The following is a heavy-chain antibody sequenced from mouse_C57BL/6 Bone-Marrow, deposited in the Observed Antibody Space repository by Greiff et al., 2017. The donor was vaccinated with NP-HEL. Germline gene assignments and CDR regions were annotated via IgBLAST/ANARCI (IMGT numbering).Heavy chain of an antibody. CDR2: IDPETGGT. V-gene: IGHV1-15*01. J-gene: IGHJ2*01. CDR1: GYTFTDYE. D-gene: IGHD1-1*01. Sequence: QVQLKQSGAELVRPGASVTLSCKASGYTFTDYEMHWVKQTPVHGLEWIGAIDPETGGTAYNQKFKGKAILTADKSSSTAYMELRSLTSEDSAVYYCTRRGITTVKGVFDYWGQGTTLTVSS. CDR3: TRRGITTVKGVFDY.